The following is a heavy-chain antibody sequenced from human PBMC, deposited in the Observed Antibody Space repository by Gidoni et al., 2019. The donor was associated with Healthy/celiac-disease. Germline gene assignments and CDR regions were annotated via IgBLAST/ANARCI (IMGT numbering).Heavy chain of an antibody. CDR3: ARDSSIPPEDDAFDI. CDR2: IIPILGIA. V-gene: IGHV1-69*02. J-gene: IGHJ3*02. CDR1: GGTFSSYT. D-gene: IGHD6-13*01. Sequence: QVQLVQSGAEVKKPGSSVKVSCKASGGTFSSYTISWVRQAPGQGLEWMGRIIPILGIANYAQKFQGRVTITADKSTSTAYMELSSLRSEDTAVYYCARDSSIPPEDDAFDIWGQGTMVTVSS.